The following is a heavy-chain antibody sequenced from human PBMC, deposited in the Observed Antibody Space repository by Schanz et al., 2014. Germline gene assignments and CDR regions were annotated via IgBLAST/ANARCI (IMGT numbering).Heavy chain of an antibody. D-gene: IGHD3-3*01. CDR2: IFTGGSS. CDR3: ARVSRGGVFDF. CDR1: GDSMKSHY. V-gene: IGHV4-4*07. Sequence: QVQLRESGPRLVKPSETLSLNCTVSGDSMKSHYWTWIRQPAGQGLEWVGRIFTGGSSDDNRSCKSGSPMSLATSKKFLSLNLTSVTAADTAFYFCARVSRGGVFDFWGPGILVTVSS. J-gene: IGHJ4*02.